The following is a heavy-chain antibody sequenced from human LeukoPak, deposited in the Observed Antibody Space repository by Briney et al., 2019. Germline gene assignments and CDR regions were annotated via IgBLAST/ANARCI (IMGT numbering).Heavy chain of an antibody. CDR1: GYTFTSYD. Sequence: ASMKVSCKASGYTFTSYDINWVRQATGQGLEWMGWMNPNSGNTGYAQKFQGRVTMTRNTSISTAYMELSSLRSEDTAVYYCARDPSGHYYYYGMDVWGQGTTVTVSS. CDR2: MNPNSGNT. CDR3: ARDPSGHYYYYGMDV. J-gene: IGHJ6*02. V-gene: IGHV1-8*01.